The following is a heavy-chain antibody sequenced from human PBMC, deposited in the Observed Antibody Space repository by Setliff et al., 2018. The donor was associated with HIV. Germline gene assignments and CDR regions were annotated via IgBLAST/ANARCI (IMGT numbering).Heavy chain of an antibody. J-gene: IGHJ6*03. V-gene: IGHV1-69*13. D-gene: IGHD6-13*01. Sequence: SVKVSCKASGGTFSTYAISWVRQAPGQGLEWMGGIIPIFGTTNYAQKFQGRVTITADDSTSTAYMELTSLRSEDTAVYYCARDPERVRGIYYYYMEVGGQGTTVTVSS. CDR2: IIPIFGTT. CDR3: ARDPERVRGIYYYYMEV. CDR1: GGTFSTYA.